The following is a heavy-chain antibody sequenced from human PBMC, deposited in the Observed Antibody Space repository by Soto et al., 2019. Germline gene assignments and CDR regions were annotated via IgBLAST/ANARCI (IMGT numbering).Heavy chain of an antibody. CDR2: IYYSGST. V-gene: IGHV4-59*01. D-gene: IGHD3-22*01. CDR1: GGSISSYY. J-gene: IGHJ3*02. Sequence: SETLSLTCTVSGGSISSYYWSWIRQPPGKGLEWIGYIYYSGSTNYNPSLKSRVTISVDTSKNQFSLKLSSVTAADTAVYYCARVHLYDSRGYALHAFDIWGQGTMVTVSS. CDR3: ARVHLYDSRGYALHAFDI.